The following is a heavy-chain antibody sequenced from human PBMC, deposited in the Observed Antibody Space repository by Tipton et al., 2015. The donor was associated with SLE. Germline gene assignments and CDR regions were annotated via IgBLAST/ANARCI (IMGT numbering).Heavy chain of an antibody. D-gene: IGHD1-26*01. J-gene: IGHJ6*02. CDR1: GFTFSSYE. CDR2: ISSSGSTI. V-gene: IGHV3-48*03. Sequence: SLRLSCAASGFTFSSYEMNWVRQAPGKGLEWVSYISSSGSTIYYADSVRGRFTISRDNAKNSLFLQMNSLRAEDTAVYYCARGGKWRVGATRGYYAMAVWGQGTTVTVSS. CDR3: ARGGKWRVGATRGYYAMAV.